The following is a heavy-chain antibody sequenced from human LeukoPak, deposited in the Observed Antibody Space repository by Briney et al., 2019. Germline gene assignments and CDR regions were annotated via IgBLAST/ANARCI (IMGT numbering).Heavy chain of an antibody. CDR1: GFTFSTYW. D-gene: IGHD2-2*01. J-gene: IGHJ4*02. CDR2: IRQDGSAK. Sequence: GGSLRLSCAVSGFTFSTYWMSWVRQAPGKGLEWVANIRQDGSAKYYVDSVRGRFTISRDNAKNSLYLQMDSLRAEDTGVYYCATSSDAPANMWGQGTLVTVSS. CDR3: ATSSDAPANM. V-gene: IGHV3-7*01.